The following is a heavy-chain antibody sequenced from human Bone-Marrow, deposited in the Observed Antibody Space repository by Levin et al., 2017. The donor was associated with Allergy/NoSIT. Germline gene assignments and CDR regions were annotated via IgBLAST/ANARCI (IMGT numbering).Heavy chain of an antibody. J-gene: IGHJ3*01. CDR3: ARELPPRGPDGFDL. V-gene: IGHV3-21*06. Sequence: PGESLKISCAASGFTFSNYNMNWVRRAPGKGLEWVSSMTSSSPYILYANSVKGRFTISRDNGENTLFLQINSLRVDDTAVYYCARELPPRGPDGFDLWGQGTVVTVSS. D-gene: IGHD2-21*01. CDR1: GFTFSNYN. CDR2: MTSSSPYI.